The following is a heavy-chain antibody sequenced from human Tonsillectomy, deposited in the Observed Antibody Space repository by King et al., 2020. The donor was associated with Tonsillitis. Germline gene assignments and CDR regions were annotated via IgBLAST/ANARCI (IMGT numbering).Heavy chain of an antibody. D-gene: IGHD5/OR15-5a*01. CDR2: IYYSGST. CDR3: AGYSVYDAALDY. V-gene: IGHV4-31*03. Sequence: QLQESGPGLVKPSQTLSLTCTVSGGSISSGGYYWSWIRQHPGKGLEWIGYIYYSGSTYYNPSLMSRVTISLDTSKNQFALKLSSVTAADTAVYYCAGYSVYDAALDYWGQGTLVTVSS. J-gene: IGHJ4*02. CDR1: GGSISSGGYY.